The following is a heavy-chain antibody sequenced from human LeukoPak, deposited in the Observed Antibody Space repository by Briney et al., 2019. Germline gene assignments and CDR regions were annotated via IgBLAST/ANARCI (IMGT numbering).Heavy chain of an antibody. Sequence: SETLSLTCTVSGGSISSYYWSWIRQPPGKGLEWIAYIYYSGYTNYNPSLKSRVTILVDTSKNQFSLKVSSVTAADTAVYYCARGQYSGSCFDNWGQGSLVTVSS. CDR1: GGSISSYY. J-gene: IGHJ4*02. D-gene: IGHD1-26*01. V-gene: IGHV4-59*01. CDR3: ARGQYSGSCFDN. CDR2: IYYSGYT.